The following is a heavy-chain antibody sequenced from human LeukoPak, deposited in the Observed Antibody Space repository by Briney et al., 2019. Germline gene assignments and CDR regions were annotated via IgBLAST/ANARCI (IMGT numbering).Heavy chain of an antibody. Sequence: TGGSLRLSCAASGFTFSTYSMSWVRQAPGKGLEWVSYISGSSTTIHYADSVKGRFTISRDNAKTSLYLQMRSLRAEDTAVYYCAKDNADYDPTLDAFDIWGQGTMVTVSS. J-gene: IGHJ3*02. CDR2: ISGSSTTI. D-gene: IGHD3-3*01. V-gene: IGHV3-48*04. CDR1: GFTFSTYS. CDR3: AKDNADYDPTLDAFDI.